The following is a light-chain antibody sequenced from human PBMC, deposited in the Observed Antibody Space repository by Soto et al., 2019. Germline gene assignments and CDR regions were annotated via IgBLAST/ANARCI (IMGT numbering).Light chain of an antibody. J-gene: IGKJ4*01. CDR3: QQTHSYPST. CDR1: QGLDSY. V-gene: IGKV1-9*01. Sequence: IQLTQSPSSLSASVGDRVTITCRASQGLDSYLAWYQQRTGKVPQRLIYETYYLQSGVSSRYSDSGSAKDYTLTIGNLQGDEVANVYWQQTHSYPSTFGGVSKLEIK. CDR2: ETY.